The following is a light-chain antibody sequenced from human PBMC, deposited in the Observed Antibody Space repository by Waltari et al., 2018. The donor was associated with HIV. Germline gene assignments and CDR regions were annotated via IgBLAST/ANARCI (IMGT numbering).Light chain of an antibody. J-gene: IGKJ1*01. V-gene: IGKV1-5*03. CDR1: QSIRSW. CDR3: QQYNSYS. CDR2: KAS. Sequence: DIQMTQSPPTLSASVADRVTITYRASQSIRSWLAWYQQKPGKAPKLLSYKASILESGVPARFSGSVSGTEYTLTISSLQPDDFATYYCQQYNSYSFAQGTKVEIK.